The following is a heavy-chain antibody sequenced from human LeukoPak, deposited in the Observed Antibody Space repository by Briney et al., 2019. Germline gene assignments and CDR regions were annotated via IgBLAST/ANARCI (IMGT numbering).Heavy chain of an antibody. Sequence: GASVKVSCKASGYSFSDYTINWVRQAPGQGLEWVGLNNTNTGDPIYARGFKGRFVLSVDKSVNTAYLEIASLQTEDNAVYYCARSSRGVIGLLDYWGQGTLVTVSS. V-gene: IGHV7-4-1*01. D-gene: IGHD3-10*01. CDR1: GYSFSDYT. CDR2: NNTNTGDP. CDR3: ARSSRGVIGLLDY. J-gene: IGHJ4*02.